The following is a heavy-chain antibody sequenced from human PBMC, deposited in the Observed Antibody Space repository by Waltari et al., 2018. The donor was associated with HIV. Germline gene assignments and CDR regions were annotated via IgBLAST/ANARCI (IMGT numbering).Heavy chain of an antibody. Sequence: QVQLVQSGAEVKKPGASVQVSCKAAGYTVTSYYQHWVRQAPGQGLEWMGIINPSGGYTSYAQKFQGRVTMTRDTSTSTVYMELSSLRSDDAAVYYCARVAYSSSWTPPFDYWGQGTLVTVSS. CDR1: GYTVTSYY. V-gene: IGHV1-46*01. J-gene: IGHJ4*02. CDR2: INPSGGYT. CDR3: ARVAYSSSWTPPFDY. D-gene: IGHD6-13*01.